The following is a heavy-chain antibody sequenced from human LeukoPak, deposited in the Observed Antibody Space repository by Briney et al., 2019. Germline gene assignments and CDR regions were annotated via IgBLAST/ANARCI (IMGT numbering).Heavy chain of an antibody. CDR2: INWNGGST. Sequence: TGGSLRLSCAASGFTFDDYGMSWVRQAPGKGLEWVSGINWNGGSTGYADSVKGRFTISRDNAKNSLYLQMNSLRAEDMALYYCAKGSRLYYDSSGDFDYWGQGTLVTVSS. V-gene: IGHV3-20*04. D-gene: IGHD3-22*01. J-gene: IGHJ4*02. CDR3: AKGSRLYYDSSGDFDY. CDR1: GFTFDDYG.